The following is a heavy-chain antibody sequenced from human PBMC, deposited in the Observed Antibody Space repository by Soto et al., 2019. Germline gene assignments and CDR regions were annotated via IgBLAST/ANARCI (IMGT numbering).Heavy chain of an antibody. Sequence: HPGGSLRLSCAASGFTFTTNAMSWVRQAPGKGLEWVSAISGSGGTTYYVDSVKGRFTISRDNSKNTLYLQMNSLRAEDTAVYYCARSLRGIIIDFDSWGQGTQVTVSS. CDR1: GFTFTTNA. V-gene: IGHV3-23*01. CDR2: ISGSGGTT. CDR3: ARSLRGIIIDFDS. J-gene: IGHJ4*02. D-gene: IGHD3-10*01.